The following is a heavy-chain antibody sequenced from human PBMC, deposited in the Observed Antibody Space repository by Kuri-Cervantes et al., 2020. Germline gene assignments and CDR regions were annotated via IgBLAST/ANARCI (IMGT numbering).Heavy chain of an antibody. V-gene: IGHV3-23*01. CDR1: GFTFSSYA. D-gene: IGHD6-13*01. J-gene: IGHJ4*02. CDR2: ISGSGGST. CDR3: AKRMSYSSSWYYFDY. Sequence: GESLKISCAASGFTFSSYAMSWVRQAPGKGLEWVSAISGSGGSTYYADSVKGRFTISRDNSKNTLYLQIDSLRAEDTAIYYCAKRMSYSSSWYYFDYWGQGTLVTVSS.